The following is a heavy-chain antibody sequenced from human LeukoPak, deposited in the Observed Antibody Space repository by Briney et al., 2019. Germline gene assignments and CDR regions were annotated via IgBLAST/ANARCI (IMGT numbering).Heavy chain of an antibody. CDR3: ARDHVSSSSGWFDP. CDR1: GFTFSSYG. V-gene: IGHV3-33*01. J-gene: IGHJ5*02. Sequence: LAGGSLRLSCAASGFTFSSYGMHWVRQAPGKGLEWVAVIWYDGSNKYYADSVKGRFTISRDNSKNTLYLQMNSLRAEDTAVYYCARDHVSSSSGWFDPWGQGTLVTVSS. CDR2: IWYDGSNK. D-gene: IGHD6-6*01.